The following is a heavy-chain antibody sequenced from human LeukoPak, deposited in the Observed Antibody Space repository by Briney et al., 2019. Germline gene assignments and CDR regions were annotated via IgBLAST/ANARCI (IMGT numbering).Heavy chain of an antibody. J-gene: IGHJ4*02. CDR1: GFTFSSYE. V-gene: IGHV3-48*03. CDR2: ISSSGSTI. D-gene: IGHD3-16*02. CDR3: ARDNGDYVWGSYRSNFDY. Sequence: GGSLRLSCAASGFTFSSYEMNWVRQAPGKGLEWVSYISSSGSTIYYADSVKGRFTISRDNAKNSLYLQMNSLRAEDTAVYYCARDNGDYVWGSYRSNFDYWGQGTLVTVSS.